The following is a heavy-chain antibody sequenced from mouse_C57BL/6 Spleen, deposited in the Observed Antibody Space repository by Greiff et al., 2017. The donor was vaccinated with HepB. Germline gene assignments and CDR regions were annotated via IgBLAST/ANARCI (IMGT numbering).Heavy chain of an antibody. CDR3: ARYNWDDYYAMDY. V-gene: IGHV1-61*01. D-gene: IGHD4-1*02. J-gene: IGHJ4*01. CDR1: GYTFTSYW. CDR2: IYPSDSET. Sequence: VQLQQPGAELVRPGSSVKLSCKASGYTFTSYWMDWVKQRPGQGLEWIGNIYPSDSETHYNQKFKDKATLTVDKSSSTAYMQLSSLTSEDSAVYYCARYNWDDYYAMDYWGQGTSVTVSS.